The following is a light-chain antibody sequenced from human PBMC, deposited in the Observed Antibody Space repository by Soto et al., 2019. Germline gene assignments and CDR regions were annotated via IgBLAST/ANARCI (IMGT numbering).Light chain of an antibody. J-gene: IGLJ1*01. Sequence: QSALTQPPSASGSPGQSVTISCTGTSRDVGGYDCVSWYQQHPGKAPKLMMYEVSKRPSGVPDRFSGSKSGNTASLTVSGLQPKDEADYYCSSYAGINILYIFGTGTKLTVL. V-gene: IGLV2-8*01. CDR1: SRDVGGYDC. CDR2: EVS. CDR3: SSYAGINILYI.